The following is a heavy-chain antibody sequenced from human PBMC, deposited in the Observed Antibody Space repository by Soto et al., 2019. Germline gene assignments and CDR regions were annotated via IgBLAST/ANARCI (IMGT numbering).Heavy chain of an antibody. V-gene: IGHV4-30-4*01. CDR2: IYHSGST. CDR1: GGSISSGDYY. J-gene: IGHJ5*02. CDR3: ARERPDGARLDP. D-gene: IGHD6-6*01. Sequence: QVQLQESGPGLVKPSQTLSLTCTVSGGSISSGDYYWSWIRQPPGKGLEWIGYIYHSGSTYYNPSLKSRVTISVDTSKNQCCLKLSSVTAADTAVYYCARERPDGARLDPWGQGTLVTVSS.